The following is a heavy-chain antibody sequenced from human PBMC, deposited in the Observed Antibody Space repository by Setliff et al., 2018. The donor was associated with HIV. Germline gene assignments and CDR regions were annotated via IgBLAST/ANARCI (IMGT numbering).Heavy chain of an antibody. CDR2: IHYSGSP. V-gene: IGHV4-31*03. CDR3: ARERRDVYYYYYMDV. Sequence: SETPSLTCSVSGGSISSGGYYWSWIRQRPGKGLDWIGYIHYSGSPYYNPSLESRVSISLDTSKNTFSLNVTSLTAADTAVYFCARERRDVYYYYYMDVWGKGTTVTVSS. J-gene: IGHJ6*03. CDR1: GGSISSGGYY.